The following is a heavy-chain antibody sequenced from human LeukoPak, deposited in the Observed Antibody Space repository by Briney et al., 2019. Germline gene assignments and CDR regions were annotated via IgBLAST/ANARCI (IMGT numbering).Heavy chain of an antibody. Sequence: SQTLSLTCTVSGGSISSGSYYWSWIRQPAGKGLEWIGRIYTSGSTNYNPSLKSRVTISVDTSKNQFSLKLSSVTAADTAVYYCARESGIAAAGTSTPYGYYYYGMDVWGQXTTVTVSS. D-gene: IGHD6-13*01. CDR3: ARESGIAAAGTSTPYGYYYYGMDV. V-gene: IGHV4-61*02. J-gene: IGHJ6*02. CDR1: GGSISSGSYY. CDR2: IYTSGST.